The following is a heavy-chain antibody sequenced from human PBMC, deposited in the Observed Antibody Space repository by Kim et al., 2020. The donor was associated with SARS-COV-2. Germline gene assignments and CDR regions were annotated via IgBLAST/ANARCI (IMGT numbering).Heavy chain of an antibody. D-gene: IGHD3-10*01. Sequence: YYADSVKGRFTISRDNAKNSLYLQMNSLRDEDTAVYYCARGVTMVFLADFWGQGTLVTVSS. CDR3: ARGVTMVFLADF. J-gene: IGHJ4*02. V-gene: IGHV3-48*02.